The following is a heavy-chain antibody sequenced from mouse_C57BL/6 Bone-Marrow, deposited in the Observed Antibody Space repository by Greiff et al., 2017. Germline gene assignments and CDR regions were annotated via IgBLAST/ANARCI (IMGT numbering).Heavy chain of an antibody. Sequence: QVHVKQSGAELARPGASVKLSCKASGYTFTSYGISWVKQRTGQGLEWIGEIYPRSGNTYYNEKFKGKATLTADKSSSTAYMELRSLTSEDSAVYFCARDTTVVPYFDYWGQGTTLTVSS. D-gene: IGHD1-1*01. J-gene: IGHJ2*01. CDR1: GYTFTSYG. V-gene: IGHV1-81*01. CDR3: ARDTTVVPYFDY. CDR2: IYPRSGNT.